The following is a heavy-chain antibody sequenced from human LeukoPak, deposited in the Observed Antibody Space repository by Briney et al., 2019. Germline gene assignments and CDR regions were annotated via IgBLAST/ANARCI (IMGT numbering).Heavy chain of an antibody. Sequence: ASVKVSCKASGYTFTSYYMHWVRQAPGQGLEWMGIINPSGGSTSYAQKFQGRVTMTRDTSTSTVYMELSSLRSEDTAVYYCAKASWVVDLRTIAPSTFFDYWGQGTLDTVSS. CDR3: AKASWVVDLRTIAPSTFFDY. CDR2: INPSGGST. J-gene: IGHJ4*02. CDR1: GYTFTSYY. V-gene: IGHV1-46*01. D-gene: IGHD2-15*01.